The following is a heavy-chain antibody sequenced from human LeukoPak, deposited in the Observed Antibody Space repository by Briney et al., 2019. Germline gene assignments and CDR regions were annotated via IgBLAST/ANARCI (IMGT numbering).Heavy chain of an antibody. CDR3: ARVRQQQLVYDY. CDR2: INHSGST. D-gene: IGHD6-13*01. CDR1: GGSFSGYY. J-gene: IGHJ4*02. Sequence: SETLSLTRAVYGGSFSGYYWSWIRQPPGKGLEWIGEINHSGSTNYNPSLKSRVTISVDTSKNQFSLKLSSVTAADTAVYYCARVRQQQLVYDYWGQGTLVTVSS. V-gene: IGHV4-34*01.